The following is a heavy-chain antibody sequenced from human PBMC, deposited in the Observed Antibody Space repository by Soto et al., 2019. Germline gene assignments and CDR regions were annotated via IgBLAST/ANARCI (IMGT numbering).Heavy chain of an antibody. J-gene: IGHJ4*01. CDR3: AKEWIAAAYAVITQFET. CDR1: GFTFSGYA. Sequence: PGGTLRLSCAAYGFTFSGYAMGWLRQPPGTAPEWVGFVDGSGYAKSFADSMRGGSTISSANTNNLLFLHMNGPTADATGRYFCAKEWIAAAYAVITQFETWGQRTPVTVSS. D-gene: IGHD2-21*01. V-gene: IGHV3-23*01. CDR2: VDGSGYAK.